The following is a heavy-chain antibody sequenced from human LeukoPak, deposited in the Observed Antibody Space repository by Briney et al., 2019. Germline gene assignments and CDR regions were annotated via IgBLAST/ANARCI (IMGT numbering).Heavy chain of an antibody. J-gene: IGHJ4*02. CDR2: INWNGGNT. V-gene: IGHV3-20*03. Sequence: SWVRQAPGKGLEWVSGINWNGGNTGYADSVKGRFTISRDNAKNSLYLQMNSLRAEDTALYYCARIRRGSSSWYYFDSWGQGTLVTVSS. D-gene: IGHD6-13*01. CDR3: ARIRRGSSSWYYFDS.